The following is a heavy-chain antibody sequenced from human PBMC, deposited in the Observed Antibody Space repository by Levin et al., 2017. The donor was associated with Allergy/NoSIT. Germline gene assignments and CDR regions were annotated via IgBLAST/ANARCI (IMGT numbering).Heavy chain of an antibody. CDR1: GFTVSSNY. D-gene: IGHD3-10*01. Sequence: TGGSLRLSCAASGFTVSSNYMSWVRQAPGKGLEWVSVIYSGGSTYYADSVKGRFTISRDNSKNTLYLQMNSLRAEDTAVYYCAREITMVRAGGYYYGMDGWGQGTTVTVSS. J-gene: IGHJ6*02. V-gene: IGHV3-53*01. CDR2: IYSGGST. CDR3: AREITMVRAGGYYYGMDG.